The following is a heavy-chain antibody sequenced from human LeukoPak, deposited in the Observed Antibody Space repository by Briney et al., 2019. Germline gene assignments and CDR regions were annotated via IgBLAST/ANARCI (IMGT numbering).Heavy chain of an antibody. CDR3: ARVGSGWVIDAFDI. D-gene: IGHD6-19*01. CDR2: VNTNTGNP. V-gene: IGHV7-4-1*02. CDR1: GYTFTSYA. J-gene: IGHJ3*02. Sequence: ASVKVSCKASGYTFTSYAMNWVRQAPGQGLEWMGWVNTNTGNPTYAQDFTGRFVFSLDTSVSTAYLQISSLKAEDTAVYYCARVGSGWVIDAFDIWGQGTMVTVSS.